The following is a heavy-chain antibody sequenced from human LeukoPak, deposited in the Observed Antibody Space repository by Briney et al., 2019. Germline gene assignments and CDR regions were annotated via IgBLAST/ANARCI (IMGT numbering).Heavy chain of an antibody. CDR2: ISAYNGNT. Sequence: GASVKVSCKASGYTFTSYGISWVRQAPGQGLEWMGWISAYNGNTNYAQKFQGRVTMTRDTSTSTVYMELSSLRSEDTAVYYCARGGAYYDILTGYYIFDTAKSNWFDPWGQGTLVTVSS. V-gene: IGHV1-18*01. CDR1: GYTFTSYG. J-gene: IGHJ5*02. D-gene: IGHD3-9*01. CDR3: ARGGAYYDILTGYYIFDTAKSNWFDP.